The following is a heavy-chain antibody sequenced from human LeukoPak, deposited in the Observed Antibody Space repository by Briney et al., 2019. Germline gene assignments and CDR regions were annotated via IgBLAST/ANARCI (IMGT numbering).Heavy chain of an antibody. CDR2: FDPEDGET. D-gene: IGHD3-22*01. J-gene: IGHJ4*02. CDR1: GYTLTELS. V-gene: IGHV1-24*01. Sequence: GASVKVSCKVSGYTLTELSMHWVRQAPGKGLEWMGGFDPEDGETIYAQKFQGRVTITEDTSTDTAYMELSSLRSEDTAVYYFATAQYYYDSSGYYYFDYWGQGTLVTVSS. CDR3: ATAQYYYDSSGYYYFDY.